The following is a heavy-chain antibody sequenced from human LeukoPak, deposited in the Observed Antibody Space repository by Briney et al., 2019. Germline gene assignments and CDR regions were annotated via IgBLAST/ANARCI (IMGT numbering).Heavy chain of an antibody. J-gene: IGHJ3*02. D-gene: IGHD2-2*01. CDR2: INPNSGGT. CDR1: GYTFTGYY. V-gene: IGHV1-2*02. Sequence: ASVKVSCKASGYTFTGYYMHWVRQAPGQGLEWMGWINPNSGGTNYAQKFQGRVTMTRDTSISTAYMELSRLRSDDTAVYYCARDGPAAPMGVWHAFDIWGQGTMVTVSS. CDR3: ARDGPAAPMGVWHAFDI.